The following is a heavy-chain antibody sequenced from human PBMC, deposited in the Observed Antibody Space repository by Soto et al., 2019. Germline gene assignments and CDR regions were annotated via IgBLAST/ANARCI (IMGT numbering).Heavy chain of an antibody. D-gene: IGHD2-15*01. Sequence: GGSLRLSCAAFGFTFSDHYMDWVRQAPGKGLEWVGRIRNKANSYTTEYAASVKGRFTISRDDSKNSLFLQMYSLRTEDTAVYYCSRAGILTTPYYFDYWGQGTLVTVSS. CDR3: SRAGILTTPYYFDY. CDR2: IRNKANSYTT. CDR1: GFTFSDHY. V-gene: IGHV3-72*01. J-gene: IGHJ4*01.